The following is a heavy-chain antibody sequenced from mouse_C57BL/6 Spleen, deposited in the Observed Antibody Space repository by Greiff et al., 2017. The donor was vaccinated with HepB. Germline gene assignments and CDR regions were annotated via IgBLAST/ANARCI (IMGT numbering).Heavy chain of an antibody. CDR1: GYTFTSYW. Sequence: QVQLQQPGAELVKPGASVKLSCKASGYTFTSYWMHWVKQRPGQGLEWIGMIHPNSGSTNYNEKFKSKATLTVDKSSSTAYMQLSSLTSEDSAVYYCARDGQLRLGAMDYWGQGTSVTVSS. V-gene: IGHV1-64*01. CDR2: IHPNSGST. D-gene: IGHD3-2*02. CDR3: ARDGQLRLGAMDY. J-gene: IGHJ4*01.